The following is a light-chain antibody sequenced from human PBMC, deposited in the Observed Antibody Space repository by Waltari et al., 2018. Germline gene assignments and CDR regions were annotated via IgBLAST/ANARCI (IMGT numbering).Light chain of an antibody. V-gene: IGLV2-14*01. CDR3: TSYTRTTTWV. CDR2: DVS. J-gene: IGLJ3*02. CDR1: SSDIGAYNY. Sequence: QSALTQPASVSGSPGQSITISCSGTSSDIGAYNYVSWYQQHPGKAPKLIIFDVSDRPSGVSNRFSGSKSGNTASLTISGLQAEDEADYYCTSYTRTTTWVFGGGTRLTVL.